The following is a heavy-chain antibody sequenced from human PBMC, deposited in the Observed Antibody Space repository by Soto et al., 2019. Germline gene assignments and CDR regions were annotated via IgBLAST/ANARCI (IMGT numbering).Heavy chain of an antibody. D-gene: IGHD3-10*01. CDR2: IWYDGSNK. CDR3: ARVQRPPFLWFEEPGHYYYGMDV. V-gene: IGHV3-33*01. CDR1: GFTFSSYG. Sequence: QVQLVESGGGVVQPGRSLRLSCAASGFTFSSYGMHWVRQAPGKGLEGVAVIWYDGSNKYYTDSVKGRFNISSDNSKKTLDLQMNSLSAEATAVYYCARVQRPPFLWFEEPGHYYYGMDVWVHGTTVTVS. J-gene: IGHJ6*02.